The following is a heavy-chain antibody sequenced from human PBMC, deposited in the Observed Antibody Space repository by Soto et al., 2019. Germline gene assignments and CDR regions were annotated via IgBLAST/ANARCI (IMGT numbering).Heavy chain of an antibody. Sequence: GGSLRLSCAASGFTFSDHYMDWVRQAPGKGLEWVGRIKNKANSYTTEYAAPVKGRFIISRDASKNSVFLQMNSLKTEDTAVYYRTTSSRFWSGYYYYYGMDVWGQGTTVTVSS. V-gene: IGHV3-72*01. CDR1: GFTFSDHY. CDR3: TTSSRFWSGYYYYYGMDV. D-gene: IGHD3-3*01. CDR2: IKNKANSYTT. J-gene: IGHJ6*02.